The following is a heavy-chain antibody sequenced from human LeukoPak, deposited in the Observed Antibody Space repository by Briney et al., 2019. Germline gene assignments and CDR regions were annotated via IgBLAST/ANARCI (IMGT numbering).Heavy chain of an antibody. V-gene: IGHV4-34*01. Sequence: SETLSLTCAVYGGSFSGYYWSWIRQPPGKGLEWIGEINHSGSTNYNPSLKSRVTISVDTSKHQFSLKLSSVTAADTAVYYCARVDKSSSWYRNWFDPWGQGTLVTVSS. CDR3: ARVDKSSSWYRNWFDP. CDR2: INHSGST. J-gene: IGHJ5*02. D-gene: IGHD6-13*01. CDR1: GGSFSGYY.